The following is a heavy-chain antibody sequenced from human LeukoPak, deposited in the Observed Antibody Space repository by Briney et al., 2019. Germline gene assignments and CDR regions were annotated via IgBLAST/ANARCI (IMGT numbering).Heavy chain of an antibody. Sequence: KPGGSLRLSCAASGFIFVNHDMSWVRQAPGKGLEWVSSISSSSSYIYYADSVKGRFTISRDNAKNSLYLQMNSLRAEDTAVYYCARERGHFDYWGQGTLVTVSS. V-gene: IGHV3-21*01. CDR3: ARERGHFDY. CDR2: ISSSSSYI. CDR1: GFIFVNHD. J-gene: IGHJ4*02.